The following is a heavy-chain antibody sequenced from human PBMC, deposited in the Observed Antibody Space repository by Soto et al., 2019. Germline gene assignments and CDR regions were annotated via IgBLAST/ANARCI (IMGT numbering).Heavy chain of an antibody. D-gene: IGHD2-15*01. Sequence: QVQLVQSGAEVKKPGASVKVSCKASGYTFTGYYMHWVRQAPGQGLEWMGWINPNSGGINYAQKFQGWVTMTRDTSISTAYMELSRLRSDDTAVYYCARAALGYCSGGSCYPDYWGQGTLVTVSS. J-gene: IGHJ4*02. CDR3: ARAALGYCSGGSCYPDY. CDR2: INPNSGGI. CDR1: GYTFTGYY. V-gene: IGHV1-2*04.